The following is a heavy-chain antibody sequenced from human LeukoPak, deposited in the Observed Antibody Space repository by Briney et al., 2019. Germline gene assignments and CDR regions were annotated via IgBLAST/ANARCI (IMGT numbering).Heavy chain of an antibody. CDR3: ARDSKAGVQQLVRRYYYYGMDV. V-gene: IGHV3-11*01. J-gene: IGHJ6*02. CDR2: ISSVGTSR. Sequence: GGSLRLSCAASGFTFSDHYMTWIRQAPGKGLEWVSHISSVGTSRYYADSVKGRFTISRDNAKNSLYLQMNSLRAEDTAVYYCARDSKAGVQQLVRRYYYYGMDVWGQGTTVTVSS. D-gene: IGHD6-13*01. CDR1: GFTFSDHY.